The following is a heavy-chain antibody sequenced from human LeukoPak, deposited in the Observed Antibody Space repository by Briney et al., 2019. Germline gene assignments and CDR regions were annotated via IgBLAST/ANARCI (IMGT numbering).Heavy chain of an antibody. Sequence: PSQTLSLTCTVSGDAISGGGDYWSWIRQRPGKGLEWIGYIYYRGSTHYNPSLKSRVTISVDTSKNQFSLKLSSVTAADTAVYYCAVPLELGAFDIWGQGTMVTVSS. CDR3: AVPLELGAFDI. J-gene: IGHJ3*02. D-gene: IGHD6-6*01. CDR2: IYYRGST. V-gene: IGHV4-31*03. CDR1: GDAISGGGDY.